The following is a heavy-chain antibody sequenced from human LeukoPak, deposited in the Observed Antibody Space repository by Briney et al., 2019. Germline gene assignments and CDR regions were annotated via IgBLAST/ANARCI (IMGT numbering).Heavy chain of an antibody. D-gene: IGHD4-17*01. CDR1: GYTFSDHY. V-gene: IGHV1-2*02. Sequence: GASVKVSCKASGYTFSDHYMHWVRQAPGQGLEWMGWINPNSGGTNYAQKFQGRVTMTRDTSISTAYMELSRLRSDDTAVYYCASTNGDYVPFDYWGQGTLVTVSS. J-gene: IGHJ4*02. CDR3: ASTNGDYVPFDY. CDR2: INPNSGGT.